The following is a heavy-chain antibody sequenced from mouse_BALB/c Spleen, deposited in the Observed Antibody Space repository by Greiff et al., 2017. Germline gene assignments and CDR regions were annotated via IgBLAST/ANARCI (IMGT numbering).Heavy chain of an antibody. V-gene: IGHV5-6-5*01. J-gene: IGHJ3*01. D-gene: IGHD1-1*01. Sequence: EVKLQESGGGLVKPGGSLKLSCAASGFTFSSYAMSWVRQTPEKRLEWVASISSGGSTYYPDSVKGRFTISRDNARNILYLQMSSLRSEDTAMYYCAREGYYSFAYWGQGTLVTVSA. CDR2: ISSGGST. CDR1: GFTFSSYA. CDR3: AREGYYSFAY.